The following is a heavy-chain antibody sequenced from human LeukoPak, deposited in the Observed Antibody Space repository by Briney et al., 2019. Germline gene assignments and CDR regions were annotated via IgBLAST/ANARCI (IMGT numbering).Heavy chain of an antibody. Sequence: PSETLSLTCTVSGGSISSHYWRWIRQPPGKGLEWIGYIYYSGSTNYNPSLKSRVTISVDTSKNQFSLKLSSVTAADTAVYYCARANYHDSSGYYFPHFDYWGQGTLVTVSS. J-gene: IGHJ4*02. CDR2: IYYSGST. D-gene: IGHD3-22*01. CDR1: GGSISSHY. CDR3: ARANYHDSSGYYFPHFDY. V-gene: IGHV4-59*11.